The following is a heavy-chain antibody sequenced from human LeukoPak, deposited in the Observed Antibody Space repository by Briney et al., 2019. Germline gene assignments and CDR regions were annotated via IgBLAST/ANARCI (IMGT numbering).Heavy chain of an antibody. CDR3: ARATSYCDIGWQYFQH. CDR2: ISYDGSNK. J-gene: IGHJ1*01. V-gene: IGHV3-30-3*01. CDR1: GFTFSSYA. Sequence: GGSLRLSCAASGFTFSSYAMHWVRQAPGKGLEWVAVISYDGSNKYYADSVKGRFTISRDNSKNTLYLQMNSLRAEDTAVYYCARATSYCDIGWQYFQHWGQGTLVTVSS. D-gene: IGHD1-26*01.